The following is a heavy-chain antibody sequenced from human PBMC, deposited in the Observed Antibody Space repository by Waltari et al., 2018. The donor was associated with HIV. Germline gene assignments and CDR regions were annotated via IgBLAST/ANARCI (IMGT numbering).Heavy chain of an antibody. CDR3: AKLRLYDRSNLHDRAFDV. CDR1: GFTFSYYA. V-gene: IGHV3-23*01. Sequence: EVQLLESGGGLVQPGGSRRLSCAAAGFTFSYYAMTWVRQGAGKGLEGGSVIGRAGATIFYADSVKGRFTISRDQSRKTVYLEMNSLRAEDTAVYYCAKLRLYDRSNLHDRAFDVWGQGTMVIVSS. CDR2: IGRAGATI. D-gene: IGHD3-22*01. J-gene: IGHJ3*01.